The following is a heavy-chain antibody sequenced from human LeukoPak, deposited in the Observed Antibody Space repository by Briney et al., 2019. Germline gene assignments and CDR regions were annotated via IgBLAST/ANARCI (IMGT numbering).Heavy chain of an antibody. J-gene: IGHJ4*02. D-gene: IGHD3-22*01. CDR1: GGSISSGGYY. CDR2: IYYSGST. CDR3: ATGYYGSSGYYAH. V-gene: IGHV4-31*03. Sequence: PSQTLSLTCTVSGGSISSGGYYWSWIRQHPGKGLEWIGYIYYSGSTYYNPSLKSRVTISVDTSKNQFSLKLSSVTAADTAVYYCATGYYGSSGYYAHWGQGTLVTVSS.